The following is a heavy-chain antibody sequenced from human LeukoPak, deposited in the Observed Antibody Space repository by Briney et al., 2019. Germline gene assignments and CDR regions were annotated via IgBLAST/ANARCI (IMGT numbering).Heavy chain of an antibody. D-gene: IGHD2-15*01. CDR3: ARQLAAGNDAFDI. Sequence: SETLSLTCTVSGVDIYGSTYYWAWIRPPPGKGLEFIGSIYYNEDTYSNPSLKSRLTISVDTSTNQFSLRLNSVTAADTAVYFCARQLAAGNDAFDIWGQGTMVTVSS. V-gene: IGHV4-39*01. J-gene: IGHJ3*02. CDR2: IYYNEDT. CDR1: GVDIYGSTYY.